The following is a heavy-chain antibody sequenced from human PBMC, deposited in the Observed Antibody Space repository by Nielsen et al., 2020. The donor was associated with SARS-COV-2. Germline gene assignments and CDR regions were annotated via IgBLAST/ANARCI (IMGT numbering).Heavy chain of an antibody. J-gene: IGHJ1*01. Sequence: VRQAPGKGLEWVSSISSSSSYIYYADSVKGRFTISRDNTKNSLYLQMNNLRAEDTAVYYCATPGYGDYTPPEYFQHWGQGTLVTVSS. V-gene: IGHV3-21*01. CDR3: ATPGYGDYTPPEYFQH. CDR2: ISSSSSYI. D-gene: IGHD4-17*01.